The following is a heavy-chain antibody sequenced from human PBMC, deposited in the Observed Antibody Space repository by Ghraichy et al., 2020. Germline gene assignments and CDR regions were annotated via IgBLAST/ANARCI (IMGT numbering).Heavy chain of an antibody. Sequence: SQTLSLTCTVSGGSISSYYWSWIRQPPGKGLEWIGYIYYSGSTNYNPSLKSRVTISVDTSKNQFSLKLSSVIAADTAVYYCARAYSNWGSFDYWGQGTLVTVSS. CDR3: ARAYSNWGSFDY. D-gene: IGHD3-16*01. J-gene: IGHJ4*02. CDR1: GGSISSYY. V-gene: IGHV4-59*01. CDR2: IYYSGST.